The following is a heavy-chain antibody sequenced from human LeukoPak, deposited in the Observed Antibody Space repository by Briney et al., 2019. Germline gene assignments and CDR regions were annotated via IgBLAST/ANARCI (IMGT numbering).Heavy chain of an antibody. D-gene: IGHD2/OR15-2a*01. CDR3: ARVLNWFDP. J-gene: IGHJ5*02. Sequence: SETLSLTCAVYGGSFSGYYWSWIRQPPGKGLEWIGEINHSGSTNYNPSLKSRVTISVDTSKNQSSLKLSSVTAADTAVYYCARVLNWFDPWGQGTLVTVSS. CDR1: GGSFSGYY. CDR2: INHSGST. V-gene: IGHV4-34*01.